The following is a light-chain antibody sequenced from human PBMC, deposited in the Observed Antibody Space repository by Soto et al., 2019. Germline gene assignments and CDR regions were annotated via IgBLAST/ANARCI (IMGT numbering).Light chain of an antibody. V-gene: IGKV1-5*03. CDR3: QQCNFHLT. CDR1: QTIGNW. J-gene: IGKJ1*01. Sequence: DIQMTQSPSTLPASVGDRVTITCRASQTIGNWLAWYQQKPGKVPKLLIYNVSSLESGVPSRFSGSGSGTEFTLTISSLQPDDFATYYCQQCNFHLTFGQGTKVEIK. CDR2: NVS.